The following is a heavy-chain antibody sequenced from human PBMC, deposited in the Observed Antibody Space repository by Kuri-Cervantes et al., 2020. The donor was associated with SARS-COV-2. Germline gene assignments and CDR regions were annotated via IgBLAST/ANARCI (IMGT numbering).Heavy chain of an antibody. J-gene: IGHJ2*01. V-gene: IGHV3-30*03. Sequence: GGSLRLSCAASGFTFNSYGMHWVRQAPGKGLEWVAVISYDGSNKYYADSVKGRFTISRDNSKNTLYLQMNSLRAEDTAVYYCARGLTGTSYWYFDLWGRGTLVTDSS. CDR1: GFTFNSYG. CDR2: ISYDGSNK. D-gene: IGHD1-20*01. CDR3: ARGLTGTSYWYFDL.